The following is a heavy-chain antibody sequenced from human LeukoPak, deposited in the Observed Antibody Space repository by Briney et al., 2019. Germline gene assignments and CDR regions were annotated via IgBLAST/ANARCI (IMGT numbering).Heavy chain of an antibody. V-gene: IGHV3-53*01. CDR2: IYSGGST. J-gene: IGHJ3*02. D-gene: IGHD1-14*01. Sequence: GGSLRLSCAASGFTFSSYWMSWVRQAPGKGLEWVSVIYSGGSTYYADSVKGRFTISRDNSKNTLYLQMNSLRAEDTAVYYCARSLPEALGDAFDIWGQGTMVTVPS. CDR3: ARSLPEALGDAFDI. CDR1: GFTFSSYW.